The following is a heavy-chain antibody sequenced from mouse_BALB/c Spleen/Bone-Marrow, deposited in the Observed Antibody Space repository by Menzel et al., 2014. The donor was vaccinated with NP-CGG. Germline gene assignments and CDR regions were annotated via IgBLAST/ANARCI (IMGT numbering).Heavy chain of an antibody. CDR2: ILPGSGST. V-gene: IGHV1-9*01. CDR1: LHTLSSYW. Sequence: VKLQDYAAELIKPGATVKISCKATLHTLSSYWIERVKQTPGHGLAWIGEILPGSGSTNYNEKFKGKATFTADTSSNTAYMQLSSLTSEDSAVYYCARGNYGSDPWFAYWGQGTLVTVSA. J-gene: IGHJ3*01. CDR3: ARGNYGSDPWFAY. D-gene: IGHD1-1*01.